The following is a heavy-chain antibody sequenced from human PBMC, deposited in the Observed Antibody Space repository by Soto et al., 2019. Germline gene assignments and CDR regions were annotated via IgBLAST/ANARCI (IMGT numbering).Heavy chain of an antibody. J-gene: IGHJ5*02. V-gene: IGHV3-23*04. Sequence: EVQLVESGGGLVQPGRSLRLSCAASGFTFDDYAMHWVRQAPGKGLEWVSGISGSGGSTYYADSVKGRFTISRDNSKNTLYLQMNSLRAEDTAVYYCAKSRYSGSYWFDPWGQGTLVTVSS. CDR2: ISGSGGST. CDR3: AKSRYSGSYWFDP. D-gene: IGHD1-26*01. CDR1: GFTFDDYA.